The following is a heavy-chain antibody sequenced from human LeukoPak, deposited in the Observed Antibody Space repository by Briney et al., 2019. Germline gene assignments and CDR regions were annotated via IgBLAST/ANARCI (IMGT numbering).Heavy chain of an antibody. Sequence: PGGSLRLSCAASGFTFSSYGMHWVRQAPGKGLEWVSSISSSSSYIYYADSVKGRFTISRDNAKNSLYLQMNSLRAEDTAVYYCARDRGGGAAQDFQHWGQGTLVTVSS. D-gene: IGHD6-6*01. V-gene: IGHV3-21*01. CDR1: GFTFSSYG. CDR3: ARDRGGGAAQDFQH. J-gene: IGHJ1*01. CDR2: ISSSSSYI.